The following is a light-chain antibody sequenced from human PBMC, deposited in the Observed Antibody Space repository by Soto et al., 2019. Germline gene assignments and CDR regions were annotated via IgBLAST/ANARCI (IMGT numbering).Light chain of an antibody. CDR2: GAS. CDR1: QIVITSY. V-gene: IGKV3-15*01. Sequence: IVLTQSPGTLSLSPGERATLSFMAIQIVITSYLAWYQQKPGQPPRLLIYGASTRATGIPARFSGSGSGTEFTLTISSLQSEDFAAYSCQQYNNWPLTFGGGTKVDIK. J-gene: IGKJ4*01. CDR3: QQYNNWPLT.